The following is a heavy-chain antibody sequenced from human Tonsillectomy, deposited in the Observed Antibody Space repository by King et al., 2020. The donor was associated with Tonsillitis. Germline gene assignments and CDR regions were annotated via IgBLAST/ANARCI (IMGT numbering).Heavy chain of an antibody. J-gene: IGHJ4*02. D-gene: IGHD3-22*01. CDR2: IWYDGSNQ. CDR3: ARGEHYYDSSGYPGDY. V-gene: IGHV3-33*08. Sequence: QLVQSGGGVVQPGRSLRLSCAASGFTFSNYGMHWVRQAPGKGLEWVAVIWYDGSNQYYADSVKGRFTIPRDNSKNTLYLQMNSLRAEDTAVYYCARGEHYYDSSGYPGDYGGQGTLVTASA. CDR1: GFTFSNYG.